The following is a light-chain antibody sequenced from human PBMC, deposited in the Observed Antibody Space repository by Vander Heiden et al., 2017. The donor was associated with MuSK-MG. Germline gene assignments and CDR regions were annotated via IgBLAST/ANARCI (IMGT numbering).Light chain of an antibody. J-gene: IGLJ1*01. CDR1: NIGSKS. CDR2: DDS. Sequence: SYVLTQPPSVSVAPGQTARITCEGNNIGSKSVHWYQQRPGQPPAVVVYDDSDRPSGIPERFSASNSGNTATLTISRVEAGDDADYYCQVWGSISDLVFGTGTKLTVL. CDR3: QVWGSISDLV. V-gene: IGLV3-21*02.